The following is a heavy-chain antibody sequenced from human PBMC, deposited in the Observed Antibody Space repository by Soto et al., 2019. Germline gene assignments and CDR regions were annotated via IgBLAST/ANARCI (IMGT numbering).Heavy chain of an antibody. J-gene: IGHJ4*02. Sequence: PSETLSLTCTVSGGSISSGVYYWSWIRQHPGKGLEWIGYINYSGSTYYNPSLKSRVTISVDTSKNQFSLKLSSVTAADTAVYYCARDDAYSYCSGGSCYHPFDYWGQGTLVTVS. CDR2: INYSGST. CDR3: ARDDAYSYCSGGSCYHPFDY. V-gene: IGHV4-31*03. D-gene: IGHD2-15*01. CDR1: GGSISSGVYY.